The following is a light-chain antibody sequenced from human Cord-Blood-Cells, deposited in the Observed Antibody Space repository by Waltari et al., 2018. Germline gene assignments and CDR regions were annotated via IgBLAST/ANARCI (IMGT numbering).Light chain of an antibody. J-gene: IGKJ4*01. CDR1: QSVSSSY. CDR3: QQYGSSPT. V-gene: IGKV3-20*01. CDR2: GAS. Sequence: EIVLTQSPGPLSLSPGERATLSSRASQSVSSSYLAWYQQKPGQAPRRLIYGASSRAPGIPDRFSGSGSGTDFTLTISRLEPEDFAVYYCQQYGSSPTFGGGTKVEIK.